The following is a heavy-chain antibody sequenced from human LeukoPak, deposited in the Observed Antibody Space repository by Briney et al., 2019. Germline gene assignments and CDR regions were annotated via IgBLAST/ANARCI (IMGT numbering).Heavy chain of an antibody. J-gene: IGHJ4*02. V-gene: IGHV1-2*02. CDR3: ARDSIRGVRFLDY. D-gene: IGHD3-10*01. Sequence: ASVKVSCKASGYSFTSYGITWVRQAPGQGPEWMGWISPDSGGTNYAQTFQGRVTVTGASSINTVYTELSGLRSDDTAVYYCARDSIRGVRFLDYWGQGTLVTVSS. CDR1: GYSFTSYG. CDR2: ISPDSGGT.